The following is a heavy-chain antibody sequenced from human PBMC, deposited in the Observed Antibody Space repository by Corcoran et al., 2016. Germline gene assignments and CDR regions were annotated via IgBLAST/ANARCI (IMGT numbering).Heavy chain of an antibody. V-gene: IGHV4-34*01. CDR2: INHSGST. Sequence: QVQLQQWGAGLLKPSETLSLTCAVYGGSFSGYYWSWIRQPPGKGLEWIGAINHSGSTNYNPSLKSRVTISVDTSKNQFSLKLSSVTSADTAVYYCARGPGSSGYYQPFFGYWGQGTLVTVFS. J-gene: IGHJ4*02. D-gene: IGHD3-22*01. CDR1: GGSFSGYY. CDR3: ARGPGSSGYYQPFFGY.